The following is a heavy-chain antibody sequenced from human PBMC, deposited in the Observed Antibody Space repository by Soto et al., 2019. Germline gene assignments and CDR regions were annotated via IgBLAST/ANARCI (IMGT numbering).Heavy chain of an antibody. D-gene: IGHD4-17*01. J-gene: IGHJ4*02. Sequence: ASVKVSCKASGYTFTSYGMNWVRQAPGQWLEWMGWISPYNGKTNYIQEFQDRVTITTDTSSTTVYMDLRTLKSDDTAIYFCARADYGDTKIYSFDHWGQGTLVTVSS. V-gene: IGHV1-18*01. CDR2: ISPYNGKT. CDR1: GYTFTSYG. CDR3: ARADYGDTKIYSFDH.